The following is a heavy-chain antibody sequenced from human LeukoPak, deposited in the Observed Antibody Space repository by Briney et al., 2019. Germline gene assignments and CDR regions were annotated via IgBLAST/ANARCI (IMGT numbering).Heavy chain of an antibody. J-gene: IGHJ5*02. D-gene: IGHD3-10*01. V-gene: IGHV4-39*07. CDR1: GSSISNYY. CDR3: ARESNYHGSGTGWFDP. Sequence: SETLSLTCTVSGSSISNYYWGWIRQAPGKGLEWIGSIYYSGNTNYNPSLKSRVTIDTSKNQLSLKLSSVTAADTAVYYCARESNYHGSGTGWFDPWGQGTLVTVSS. CDR2: IYYSGNT.